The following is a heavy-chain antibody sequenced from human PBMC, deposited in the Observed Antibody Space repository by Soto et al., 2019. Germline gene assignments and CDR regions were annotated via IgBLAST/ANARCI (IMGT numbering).Heavy chain of an antibody. CDR3: ATDDPINKS. J-gene: IGHJ5*02. CDR2: IKSKTNGETT. Sequence: GGSLRLSCAASGFTFSNAWMSWVRQAPGKGLEWVGRIKSKTNGETTDYAAPVKGRFTISRDDSKNTLYLQMNSLKIDDTTVYYCATDDPINKSWGQGTLVTVSS. V-gene: IGHV3-15*01. CDR1: GFTFSNAW.